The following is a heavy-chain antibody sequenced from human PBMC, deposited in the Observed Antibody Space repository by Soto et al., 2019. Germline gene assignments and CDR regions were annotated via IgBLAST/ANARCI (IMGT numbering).Heavy chain of an antibody. D-gene: IGHD1-26*01. CDR2: ISYDGSNK. J-gene: IGHJ6*02. CDR3: ARDLPPYRYERTYYYYGMDV. CDR1: GFTFSSYA. V-gene: IGHV3-30-3*01. Sequence: GGSLRLSCAASGFTFSSYAMHWVRQAPGKGLEWVAVISYDGSNKYYADSVKGRFTISRDNSKNTLYLQMDSLRAEDTAVYYCARDLPPYRYERTYYYYGMDVWGQGTTVTVSS.